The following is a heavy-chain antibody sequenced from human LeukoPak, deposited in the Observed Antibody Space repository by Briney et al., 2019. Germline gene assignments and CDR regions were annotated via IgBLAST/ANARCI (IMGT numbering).Heavy chain of an antibody. J-gene: IGHJ4*02. D-gene: IGHD1-26*01. V-gene: IGHV3-23*01. CDR1: GFTFSNYA. CDR2: ISESDGRT. CDR3: AKDRQIVGA. Sequence: GGSLRLSCAASGFTFSNYAMTWVRQAPGKGLEWVSVISESDGRTFYADSVKGRFTISRDNSKNTLYLQMNSLRAEDTAVYYCAKDRQIVGAWGQGTLVTVSS.